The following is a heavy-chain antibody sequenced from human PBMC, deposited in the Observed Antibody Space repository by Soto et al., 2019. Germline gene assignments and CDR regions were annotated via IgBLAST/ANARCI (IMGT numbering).Heavy chain of an antibody. Sequence: GGSLRLSCAASGFTVSSYWMSWVRQAPGKGLEWVANIKQDGSEKYYVDSVKGRFTISRDNAKNSLYLQMNSLRAADTAVYYCARCYDILTGYYLVYWGQGTLVTVSS. CDR2: IKQDGSEK. V-gene: IGHV3-7*01. J-gene: IGHJ4*02. D-gene: IGHD3-9*01. CDR3: ARCYDILTGYYLVY. CDR1: GFTVSSYW.